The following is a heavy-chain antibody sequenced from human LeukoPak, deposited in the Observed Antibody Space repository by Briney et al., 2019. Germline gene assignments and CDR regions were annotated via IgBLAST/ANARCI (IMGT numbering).Heavy chain of an antibody. V-gene: IGHV1-69*13. D-gene: IGHD5-24*01. Sequence: ASVKVSCKASGGTFSSYAISWVRQAPGQGLEWMGGIIPIFGTANYAQKFQGRVTITADESTSTAYMELSSLRSEDTAVYYCAISSWLQSDFVPDYWGQGTLVTVSS. CDR3: AISSWLQSDFVPDY. CDR2: IIPIFGTA. J-gene: IGHJ4*02. CDR1: GGTFSSYA.